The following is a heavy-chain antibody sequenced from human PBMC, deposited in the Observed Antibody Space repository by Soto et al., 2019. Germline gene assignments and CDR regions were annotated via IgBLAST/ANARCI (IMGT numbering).Heavy chain of an antibody. D-gene: IGHD3-22*01. CDR3: ARSVGYYYDSSGYSRVGYFDY. CDR1: GYTFTSYG. J-gene: IGHJ4*02. Sequence: ASVKVSRKASGYTFTSYGISWVRQAPGQGLEWMGWISAYNGNTNYAQKLQGRVTMTTDTSTSTAYMELRSLRSDDTAVYYCARSVGYYYDSSGYSRVGYFDYWGQGTLVTVSS. CDR2: ISAYNGNT. V-gene: IGHV1-18*04.